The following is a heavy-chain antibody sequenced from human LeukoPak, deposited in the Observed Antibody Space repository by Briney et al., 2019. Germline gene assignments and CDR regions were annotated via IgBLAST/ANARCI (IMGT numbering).Heavy chain of an antibody. V-gene: IGHV3-30*03. D-gene: IGHD2-15*01. CDR2: ISYDGSNK. CDR3: ARDAHRDCSGGSCYYYFFGLGV. Sequence: GGSLRLSCAASGFTFSSYGMHWVRQAPGKGLEWVAVISYDGSNKYYADSVKGRFTISRDNSKNTLYLQMNSLRAEDTAIYYCARDAHRDCSGGSCYYYFFGLGVWGQGTAVTVSS. CDR1: GFTFSSYG. J-gene: IGHJ6*02.